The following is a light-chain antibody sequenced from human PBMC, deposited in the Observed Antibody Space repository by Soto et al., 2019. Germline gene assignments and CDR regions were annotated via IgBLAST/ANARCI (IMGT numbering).Light chain of an antibody. J-gene: IGKJ4*01. CDR3: QQYGDHPIT. CDR2: GAS. CDR1: QGIRSW. Sequence: DIQMTQSPSSVSASVGDRVTITCRASQGIRSWLAWYQQKPGEVPKSLVYGASSLQSGVPSRFSGSGFGTDFTLTISSLQPEDSATYYCQQYGDHPITFGGGTKVEIK. V-gene: IGKV1D-16*01.